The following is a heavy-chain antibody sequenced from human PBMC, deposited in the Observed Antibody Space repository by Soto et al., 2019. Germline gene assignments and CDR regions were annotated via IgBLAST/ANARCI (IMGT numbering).Heavy chain of an antibody. CDR2: IYPGDSDT. CDR1: GYSFTSYW. CDR3: ATQGYYDTGGYSPFDY. V-gene: IGHV5-51*01. Sequence: EVQLVQSGAEVKKPGESLKISCKGSGYSFTSYWIGWVRQMPGKGLEWMGVIYPGDSDTRHGPSFQGQVTISADKSINTAYLQWSSLKASDTATYYCATQGYYDTGGYSPFDYWGQGTLVTVSS. J-gene: IGHJ4*02. D-gene: IGHD3-22*01.